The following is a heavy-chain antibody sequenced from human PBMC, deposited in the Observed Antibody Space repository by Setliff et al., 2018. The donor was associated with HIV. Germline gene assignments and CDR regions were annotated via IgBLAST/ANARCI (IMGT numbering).Heavy chain of an antibody. D-gene: IGHD2-21*02. CDR3: AREPIGGDDAFDI. V-gene: IGHV1-3*01. CDR1: GYTFTNYA. J-gene: IGHJ3*02. Sequence: ASVKVSCKASGYTFTNYAIHWVRQAPGQRLEWMGWINPGNGNTKYSQKFQGRVTITRDTSATKAYMELSSLRSEDTAIFYCAREPIGGDDAFDIWGQGTMVTVS. CDR2: INPGNGNT.